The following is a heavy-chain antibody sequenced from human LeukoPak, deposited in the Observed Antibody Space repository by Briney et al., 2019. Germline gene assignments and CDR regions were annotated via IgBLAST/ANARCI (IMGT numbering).Heavy chain of an antibody. J-gene: IGHJ4*02. V-gene: IGHV1-2*02. CDR3: AREGAAAEFDY. CDR2: INPNSGDT. CDR1: GYTFTDYY. D-gene: IGHD6-25*01. Sequence: SVKVSCKASGYTFTDYYMHWVRQAPGQGLEWMGWINPNSGDTNFAQKFQGRVTMTRDTSISTAYMELNRLRSDDTAVYYCAREGAAAEFDYWGQGTLVTVSS.